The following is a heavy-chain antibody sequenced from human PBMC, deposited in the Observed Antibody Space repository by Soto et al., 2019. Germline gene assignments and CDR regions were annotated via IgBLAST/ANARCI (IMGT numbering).Heavy chain of an antibody. J-gene: IGHJ6*02. Sequence: QVQLVQSGDEVKKPGASVKVSCKASGYIFVNYGIAWVRQAPGQGLEWMGWISPYTGNTHSASKAQGRLTLTTDTSTSTAYLDLGSLTSDDTAVYYCVMVDNYVTPTPQDVWAQGTTVTV. V-gene: IGHV1-18*01. CDR1: GYIFVNYG. CDR2: ISPYTGNT. D-gene: IGHD3-16*01. CDR3: VMVDNYVTPTPQDV.